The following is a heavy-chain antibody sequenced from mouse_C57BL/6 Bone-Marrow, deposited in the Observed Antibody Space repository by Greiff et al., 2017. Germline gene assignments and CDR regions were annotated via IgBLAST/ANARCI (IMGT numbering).Heavy chain of an antibody. CDR2: ISDGGSYT. D-gene: IGHD1-1*01. J-gene: IGHJ3*01. CDR1: GFTFSSYA. Sequence: EVKLVESGGDLVKPGGSLKLSCAASGFTFSSYAMSWVRQTPEKRLEWVATISDGGSYTYYPDNVKGRFTISRDNAKNNLYLQMSHLKSEDTAMYYCAITPFAYWGQGTLVTVSA. CDR3: AITPFAY. V-gene: IGHV5-4*03.